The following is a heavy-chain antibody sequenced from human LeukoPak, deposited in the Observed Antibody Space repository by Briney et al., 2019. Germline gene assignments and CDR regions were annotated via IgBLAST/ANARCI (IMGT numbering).Heavy chain of an antibody. CDR1: GFTFSAAW. J-gene: IGHJ4*02. Sequence: KPGGSLRLSCAASGFTFSAAWMNWVRQVPGKGLEWVGRIKSKSNGGTTDFAAPVRDRFTISRDDSKNTLNLQMDSLRTEDTAVYYCVADLPGTNSPYFDYGGQGTLVTVSS. D-gene: IGHD4/OR15-4a*01. V-gene: IGHV3-15*01. CDR2: IKSKSNGGTT. CDR3: VADLPGTNSPYFDY.